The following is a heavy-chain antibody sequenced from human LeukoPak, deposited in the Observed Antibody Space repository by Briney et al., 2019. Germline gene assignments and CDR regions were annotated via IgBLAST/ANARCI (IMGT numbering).Heavy chain of an antibody. D-gene: IGHD3-10*01. CDR2: IYYSGTT. CDR3: ARSLGANTWVGNWFDP. CDR1: GGSISSPNHD. V-gene: IGHV4-39*01. J-gene: IGHJ5*02. Sequence: SETLSLTCSVSGGSISSPNHDWAWIRQPPGQGLESIGSIYYSGTTYYNLSLKSRVTLSVDTSQNQFSLKLSSVTAADTAIYFCARSLGANTWVGNWFDPWGQGTLVTVSP.